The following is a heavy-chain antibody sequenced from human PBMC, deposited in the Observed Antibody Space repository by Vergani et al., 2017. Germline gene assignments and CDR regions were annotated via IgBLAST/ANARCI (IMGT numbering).Heavy chain of an antibody. D-gene: IGHD3-10*01. CDR2: ISSSGSTI. CDR1: GFTFSSYE. Sequence: EVQLVESGGGLVQPGGSLRLSCAASGFTFSSYEMNWVRQAPGKGLEWVSYISSSGSTIYYADSVKGRFTISRDNSKNTLYLQMNSLRAVDTAVYYCAKDQDYYGSGSYYPPDYWGQGTLVTVSS. CDR3: AKDQDYYGSGSYYPPDY. V-gene: IGHV3-48*03. J-gene: IGHJ4*02.